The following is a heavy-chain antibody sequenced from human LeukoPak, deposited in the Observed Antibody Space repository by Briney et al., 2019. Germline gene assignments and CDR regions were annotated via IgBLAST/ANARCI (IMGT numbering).Heavy chain of an antibody. CDR3: ARGLGAGKVVNERFDY. Sequence: SETLSLTCTVSGGSISSYYWSWIRQPPGKGLEWIGEINHSGSTNYNPSLKSRVTISVDTSKNQFSLKLSSVTAADTAVYYCARGLGAGKVVNERFDYWGQGTLVTVSS. CDR1: GGSISSYY. D-gene: IGHD3-22*01. V-gene: IGHV4-34*01. CDR2: INHSGST. J-gene: IGHJ4*02.